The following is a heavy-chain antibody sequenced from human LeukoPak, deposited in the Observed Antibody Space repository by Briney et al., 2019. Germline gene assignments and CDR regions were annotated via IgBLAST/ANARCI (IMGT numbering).Heavy chain of an antibody. J-gene: IGHJ4*02. CDR2: MYHSGST. D-gene: IGHD1-26*01. CDR1: GYSISSGYY. Sequence: SETLSLTCAVSGYSISSGYYWGCIRQPPGKGLEWIASMYHSGSTYYNPSLRSRVTLSVDTSKNQFSLKMSSVTAADTAVYYCGRDRSGGNSVDYWGQGTLVTVS. V-gene: IGHV4-38-2*02. CDR3: GRDRSGGNSVDY.